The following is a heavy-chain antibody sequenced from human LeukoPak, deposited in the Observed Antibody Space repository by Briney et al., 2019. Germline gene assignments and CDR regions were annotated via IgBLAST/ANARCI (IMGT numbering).Heavy chain of an antibody. Sequence: QTLSLTCAISGDSFSSKSAAWNWIRQSPSRGLEWLGRTYYRSKWKNDYAVSVKGRITISPDTSKNQFSLQLNSVTPEDTAVYYCARSTGYFDLWGRGTLVTVSS. V-gene: IGHV6-1*01. CDR2: TYYRSKWKN. CDR1: GDSFSSKSAA. CDR3: ARSTGYFDL. J-gene: IGHJ2*01.